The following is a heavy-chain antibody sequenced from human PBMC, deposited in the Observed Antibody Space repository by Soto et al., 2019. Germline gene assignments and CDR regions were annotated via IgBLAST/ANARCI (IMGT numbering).Heavy chain of an antibody. CDR2: ISYDGSNK. Sequence: GSLRLSCAASGFTFSSYAMHGVRQAPGKGLEWVAVISYDGSNKYYADSVKGRFTISRDNSKNTLYLQMNSLRAEDTAVYYCARDLIAQQLAHYFDYWGQGTLVTVSS. CDR3: ARDLIAQQLAHYFDY. D-gene: IGHD6-13*01. J-gene: IGHJ4*02. CDR1: GFTFSSYA. V-gene: IGHV3-30-3*01.